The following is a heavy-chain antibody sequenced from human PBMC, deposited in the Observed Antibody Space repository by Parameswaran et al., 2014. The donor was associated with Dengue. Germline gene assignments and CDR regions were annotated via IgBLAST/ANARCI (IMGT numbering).Heavy chain of an antibody. V-gene: IGHV4-59*12. CDR2: IYYSGST. CDR3: AGRRVVLMVYAIFSYYYGMDV. D-gene: IGHD2-8*01. Sequence: ASETLSLTCTVSGGSISSYYWSWIRQPPGKGLEWIGYIYYSGSTNYNPSLKSRVTISVDTSKNQFSLKLSSVTAADTAVYYCAGRRVVLMVYAIFSYYYGMDVWGQGTTVTVSS. J-gene: IGHJ6*02. CDR1: GGSISSYY.